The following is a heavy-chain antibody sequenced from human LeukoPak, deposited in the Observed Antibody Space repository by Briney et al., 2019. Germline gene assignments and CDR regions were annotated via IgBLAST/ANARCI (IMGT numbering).Heavy chain of an antibody. D-gene: IGHD6-13*01. V-gene: IGHV1-8*02. CDR3: ARGLRREQQLLRAFDY. CDR1: GYTFTTYG. CDR2: MNPNSGNT. J-gene: IGHJ4*02. Sequence: ASVKVSCKAFGYTFTTYGISWVRQASGQGLEWMGWMNPNSGNTGSAQKFQGRVTMTSNTSISAAYMELSSLRSEDTAVFYCARGLRREQQLLRAFDYWGQGTPVTVSS.